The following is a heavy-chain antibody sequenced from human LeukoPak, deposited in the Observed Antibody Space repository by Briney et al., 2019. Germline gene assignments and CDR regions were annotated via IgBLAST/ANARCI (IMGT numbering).Heavy chain of an antibody. J-gene: IGHJ6*03. Sequence: GGSLRLSCGASGFTFSNAWMSWVRQAPGKGLEWVGRIKSETDGGTTDYAAPVKGRFTISRDDSKSTLYLQMNSLKTEDTAVYYCSGCSSTSCSSLYMDVWGKGTTVTVSS. CDR1: GFTFSNAW. CDR3: SGCSSTSCSSLYMDV. D-gene: IGHD2-2*01. V-gene: IGHV3-15*01. CDR2: IKSETDGGTT.